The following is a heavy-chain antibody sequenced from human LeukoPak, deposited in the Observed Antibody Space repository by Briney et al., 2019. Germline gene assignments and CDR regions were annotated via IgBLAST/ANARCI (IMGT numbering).Heavy chain of an antibody. J-gene: IGHJ4*02. D-gene: IGHD3-22*01. Sequence: PGGSLRLSCAASGFTFSTYGMLWVRQAPGQGPEWVALIRYDGSNKYYADSVKGRFTISRDNAKNSLYLQMNSLRAEDTAVYYCARDSDFDITMIHYFDYWGQGTLVTVSS. CDR2: IRYDGSNK. CDR3: ARDSDFDITMIHYFDY. V-gene: IGHV3-30*02. CDR1: GFTFSTYG.